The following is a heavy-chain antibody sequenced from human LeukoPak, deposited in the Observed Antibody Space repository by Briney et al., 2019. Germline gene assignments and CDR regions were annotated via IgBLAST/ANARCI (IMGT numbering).Heavy chain of an antibody. CDR3: AKYRSCTNDICHGDFDY. V-gene: IGHV3-23*01. Sequence: GRSLRLSCAASGFTSSSYAVSSARQPPGKGLESHPIISGSYGSKYSADSVKGRFTISRDNSKNTLYLQMNSLRAEDTALYYCAKYRSCTNDICHGDFDYWGQGTLVTVSS. D-gene: IGHD2-8*01. CDR1: GFTSSSYA. J-gene: IGHJ4*02. CDR2: ISGSYGSK.